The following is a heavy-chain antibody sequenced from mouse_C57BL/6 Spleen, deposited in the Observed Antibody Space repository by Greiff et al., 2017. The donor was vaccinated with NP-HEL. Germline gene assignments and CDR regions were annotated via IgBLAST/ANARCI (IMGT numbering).Heavy chain of an antibody. V-gene: IGHV1-66*01. CDR2: IYPGSGNT. D-gene: IGHD1-1*01. Sequence: QVQLQQSGPELVKPGASVKISCKASGYSFTSYYIHWVKQRPGQGLEWIGWIYPGSGNTKYNEKFKGKATLTADTSSSTAYMQLSSLTSEDSAVYYCAFYYYGSSSYYFDYWGQGTTLTVSS. J-gene: IGHJ2*01. CDR1: GYSFTSYY. CDR3: AFYYYGSSSYYFDY.